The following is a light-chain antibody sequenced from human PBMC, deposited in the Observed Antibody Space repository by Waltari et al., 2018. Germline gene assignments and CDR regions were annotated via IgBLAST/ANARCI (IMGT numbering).Light chain of an antibody. V-gene: IGKV1-39*01. Sequence: DIQMTQSPSSLSASVGDRVTITCRASQSINTYLNWYQQKPGKAPKLLIYAASSLQSGVPSRFSGSGSGTDFTLTISSLQPEDFATYYCQQSYSTPETFGQGTKLEIK. J-gene: IGKJ2*01. CDR2: AAS. CDR1: QSINTY. CDR3: QQSYSTPET.